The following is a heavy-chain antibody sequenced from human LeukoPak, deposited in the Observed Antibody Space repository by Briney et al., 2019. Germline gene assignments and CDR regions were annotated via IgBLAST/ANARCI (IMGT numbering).Heavy chain of an antibody. V-gene: IGHV3-53*01. Sequence: GGSLRLSCAASEFSVGSNYMTWVRQAPGKGLEWVSLIYSGGSTYYADSVKGRFTISRDNSKNTLYLQMNSLRAEDTAVYYCARSRRDGYNLQFDPWGQGTLVTVSS. D-gene: IGHD5-24*01. J-gene: IGHJ5*02. CDR3: ARSRRDGYNLQFDP. CDR1: EFSVGSNY. CDR2: IYSGGST.